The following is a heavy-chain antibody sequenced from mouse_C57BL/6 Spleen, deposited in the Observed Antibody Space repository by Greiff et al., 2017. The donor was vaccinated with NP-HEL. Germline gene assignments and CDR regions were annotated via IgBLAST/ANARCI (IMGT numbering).Heavy chain of an antibody. CDR1: GYTFTSYW. D-gene: IGHD4-1*01. V-gene: IGHV1-69*01. CDR2: IDPSDSYT. J-gene: IGHJ3*01. CDR3: ARGTGTFAY. Sequence: QVQLKQPGAELVMPGASVKLSCKASGYTFTSYWMHWVKQRPGQGLERIGEIDPSDSYTNYNQKFKGKSTLTVDKSSSTAYMQLSSLTSEDSAVYYCARGTGTFAYWGQGTLVTVSA.